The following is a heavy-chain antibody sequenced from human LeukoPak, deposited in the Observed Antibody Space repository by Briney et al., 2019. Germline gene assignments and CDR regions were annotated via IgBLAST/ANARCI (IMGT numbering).Heavy chain of an antibody. Sequence: PSETLSLTCTVSGGSISSYYWSWIRQPPGKGLEWIGYIYYSGSTNYNPSLKSRVTISVDTSKNQFSLKPSSVTAADTAVYYCARGGGSSGVLVWGQGTLVTVSS. CDR1: GGSISSYY. CDR3: ARGGGSSGVLV. D-gene: IGHD6-19*01. J-gene: IGHJ4*02. V-gene: IGHV4-59*12. CDR2: IYYSGST.